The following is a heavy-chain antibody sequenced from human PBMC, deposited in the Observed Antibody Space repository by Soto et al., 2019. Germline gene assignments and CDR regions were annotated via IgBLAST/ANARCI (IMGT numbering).Heavy chain of an antibody. CDR2: AYHNGLT. CDR3: ARDAAVPGESDRFDY. D-gene: IGHD6-19*01. Sequence: SETLSLTCAVSGDSVTSNVWWSWVRQPPGKGLEWIGEAYHNGLTDYNPSLKSRVTMSVDTSKNEFSLKSTSLTAADTAIYYCARDAAVPGESDRFDYWGQGTLVTVSS. CDR1: GDSVTSNVW. J-gene: IGHJ4*02. V-gene: IGHV4-4*02.